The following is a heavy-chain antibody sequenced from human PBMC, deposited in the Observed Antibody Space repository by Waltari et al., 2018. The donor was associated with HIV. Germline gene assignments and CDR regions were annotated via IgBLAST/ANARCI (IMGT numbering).Heavy chain of an antibody. D-gene: IGHD3-10*02. J-gene: IGHJ4*02. Sequence: EVQLVQSGGGLVQPGGYRRLSCAASGFSVSRYWMHWVRQIPGQGLVWVKRINPDGNTINYADSVRGRVTISRDYAKNTLYLQMNSLRDEDTAMYYCVKDMFGEYDYWGQGTMVTVSS. V-gene: IGHV3-74*01. CDR1: GFSVSRYW. CDR3: VKDMFGEYDY. CDR2: INPDGNTI.